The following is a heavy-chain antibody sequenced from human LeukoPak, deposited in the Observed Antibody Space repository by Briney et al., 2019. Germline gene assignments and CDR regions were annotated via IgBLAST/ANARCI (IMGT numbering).Heavy chain of an antibody. D-gene: IGHD2-2*01. J-gene: IGHJ6*02. CDR1: GGSFSGYY. CDR2: INHSGST. V-gene: IGHV4-34*01. CDR3: ARAGLYCSSTSCFYHYYYSMDV. Sequence: SETLSLTCAVYGGSFSGYYWSWIRQPPGKGLEWIGEINHSGSTNYNPSLKSRVTISVDTSKNQFSLKLSSVTAADTAVYYCARAGLYCSSTSCFYHYYYSMDVWGQGTTVTVSS.